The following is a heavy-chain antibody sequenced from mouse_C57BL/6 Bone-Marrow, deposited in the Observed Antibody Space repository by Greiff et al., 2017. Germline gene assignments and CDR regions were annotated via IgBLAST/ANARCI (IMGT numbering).Heavy chain of an antibody. V-gene: IGHV1-55*01. J-gene: IGHJ2*01. CDR1: GYTFTSYW. CDR2: IYPGSGST. CDR3: ERPRQGY. D-gene: IGHD2-12*01. Sequence: QVQLQQSGAKLVKPGASVKMSCKASGYTFTSYWITWVKQRPGQGLEWIGDIYPGSGSTNYNEKFTSKATLTVDTSSSTAYMQLSSLTSEDSAVYCCERPRQGYWGQGTTRTVSS.